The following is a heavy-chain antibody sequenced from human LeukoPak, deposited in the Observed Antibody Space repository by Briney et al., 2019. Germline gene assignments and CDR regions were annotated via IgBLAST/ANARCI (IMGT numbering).Heavy chain of an antibody. D-gene: IGHD3-22*01. CDR1: GFTFSSYE. V-gene: IGHV3-48*03. J-gene: IGHJ4*02. CDR3: ASYDSSGYYYSYFDY. CDR2: ISSSGSTI. Sequence: PGGSLRLSCAASGFTFSSYEMNWVRQAPGKGLEWVSYISSSGSTIYYADSVKGRFTISRDNAKNSLYLQMNSLRAEDTAVYCCASYDSSGYYYSYFDYWGQGTLVTVSS.